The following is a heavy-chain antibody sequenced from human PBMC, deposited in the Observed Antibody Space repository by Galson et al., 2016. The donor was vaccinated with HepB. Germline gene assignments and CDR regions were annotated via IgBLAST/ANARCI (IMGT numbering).Heavy chain of an antibody. D-gene: IGHD6-19*01. CDR2: IDIAGDT. Sequence: SLRLSCAVSGFIFSNYDMHWVRQVAGKGLEWVSCIDIAGDTYYPDSVKGRFTISRENAKSTVYLQINSLRAEDTAVYYCVSGVAGCHYWGQGTLVTVSS. J-gene: IGHJ4*02. CDR1: GFIFSNYD. CDR3: VSGVAGCHY. V-gene: IGHV3-13*01.